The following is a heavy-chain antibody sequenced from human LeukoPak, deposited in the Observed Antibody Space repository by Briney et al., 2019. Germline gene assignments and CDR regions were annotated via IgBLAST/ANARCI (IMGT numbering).Heavy chain of an antibody. CDR1: GFTFRNYW. J-gene: IGHJ5*02. CDR3: AKVIAARPA. V-gene: IGHV3-7*05. Sequence: PGGSLRLSCSTSGFTFRNYWMSWVRQAPGEGLQWVANIKQDGSQKYYVDSVKGRFTISRDNAKNSLFLQMDSPRVEDTAVYYCAKVIAARPAWGQGTLVTVSS. CDR2: IKQDGSQK. D-gene: IGHD6-6*01.